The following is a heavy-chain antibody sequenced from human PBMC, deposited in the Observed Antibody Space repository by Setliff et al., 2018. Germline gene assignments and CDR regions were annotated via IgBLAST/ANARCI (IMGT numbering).Heavy chain of an antibody. V-gene: IGHV4-38-2*01. CDR3: ASSRGQLRHSYGPNWFDP. D-gene: IGHD5-18*01. CDR2: IYHSGST. Sequence: PSETLSLTCAVSGYSISSGYYWGWIRQPPGKGLEWIGSIYHSGSTYYNPSLKSRVTISVDTSKNQFSLKLSSVTAADTAVYYCASSRGQLRHSYGPNWFDPWGQGTLVTVSS. J-gene: IGHJ5*02. CDR1: GYSISSGYY.